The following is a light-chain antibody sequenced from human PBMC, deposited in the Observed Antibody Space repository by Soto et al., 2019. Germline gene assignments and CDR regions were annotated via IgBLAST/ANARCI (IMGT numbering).Light chain of an antibody. Sequence: QSVLTQPPSVSAAPGQKVTISCSGSSSNTGNNYVSWYQQLPGTAPKLLIYENDKRPSGIPDRFSGSKSGTSGTLGITGLQTGDEADYYCGTWDSSLSVYVFGTGTKVTVL. J-gene: IGLJ1*01. CDR3: GTWDSSLSVYV. V-gene: IGLV1-51*02. CDR1: SSNTGNNY. CDR2: END.